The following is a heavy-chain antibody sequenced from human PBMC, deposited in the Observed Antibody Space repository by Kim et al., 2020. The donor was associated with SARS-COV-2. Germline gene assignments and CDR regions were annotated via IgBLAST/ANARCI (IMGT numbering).Heavy chain of an antibody. CDR3: ARGLTPPDSYGSGSYPLEGADAFDI. D-gene: IGHD3-10*01. Sequence: SETLSLTCAVYGGSFSGYYWSWIRQPPGKGLEWIGEINHSGSTNYNPSLKSRVTISVDTSKNQFSLKLSSVTAADTAVYYCARGLTPPDSYGSGSYPLEGADAFDIWGQGTMVTVSS. V-gene: IGHV4-34*01. CDR2: INHSGST. CDR1: GGSFSGYY. J-gene: IGHJ3*02.